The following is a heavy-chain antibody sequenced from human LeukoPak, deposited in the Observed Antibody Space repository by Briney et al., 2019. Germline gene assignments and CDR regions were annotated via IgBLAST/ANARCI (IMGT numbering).Heavy chain of an antibody. CDR1: GYTFTGYY. V-gene: IGHV1-2*02. J-gene: IGHJ4*02. CDR3: ARSPTKINYYDSSGPSDY. Sequence: ASVKVSCKASGYTFTGYYMHWVRQAPGRGLEWMGWINPNSGGTNYAQKFQGRVTMTRDTSISTAYMELSRLRSDDTAVYYCARSPTKINYYDSSGPSDYWGQGTLVTVSS. CDR2: INPNSGGT. D-gene: IGHD3-22*01.